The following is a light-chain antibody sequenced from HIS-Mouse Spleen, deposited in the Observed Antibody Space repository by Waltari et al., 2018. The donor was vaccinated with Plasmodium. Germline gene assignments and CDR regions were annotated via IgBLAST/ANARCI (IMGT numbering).Light chain of an antibody. J-gene: IGLJ2*01. CDR3: QTWGTGMGV. CDR2: LNSDGSH. Sequence: QLVLTQSPSASASLGASVKLTCTLSSGHSSYAIAWHQQQPGQGPRYLMKLNSDGSHSKGDGIPGRFSGSSAGAERYLTISSLQSEDEADYYCQTWGTGMGVFGGGTKLTVL. CDR1: SGHSSYA. V-gene: IGLV4-69*01.